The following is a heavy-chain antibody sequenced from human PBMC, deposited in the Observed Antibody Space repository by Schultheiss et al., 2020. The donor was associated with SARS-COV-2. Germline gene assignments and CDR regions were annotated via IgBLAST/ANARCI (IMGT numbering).Heavy chain of an antibody. V-gene: IGHV4-34*01. CDR1: GGSFSGYY. J-gene: IGHJ2*01. CDR3: ARDRIHWYFDL. CDR2: INHSGST. Sequence: SETLSLTCAVYGGSFSGYYWSWIRQPPGKGLEWIWEINHSGSTNYNPSLKSRVSISVDTSKNQFSLRLSSVTAADTAVYYCARDRIHWYFDLWGRGTLVTVSS.